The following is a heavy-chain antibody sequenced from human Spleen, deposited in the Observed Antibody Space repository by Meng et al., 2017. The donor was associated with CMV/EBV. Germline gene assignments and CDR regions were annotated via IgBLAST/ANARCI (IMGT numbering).Heavy chain of an antibody. D-gene: IGHD3-3*01. Sequence: ASVKVSCKASGYTFTSYGISWVRQAPGQGLEWMGWISAYNGNTNYAQKLQGRVTMTTDTSTSTAYMELRSLRSDDTAVYYCSRSARFLRYFDYWGQGTLVTVSS. CDR1: GYTFTSYG. V-gene: IGHV1-18*01. CDR3: SRSARFLRYFDY. J-gene: IGHJ4*02. CDR2: ISAYNGNT.